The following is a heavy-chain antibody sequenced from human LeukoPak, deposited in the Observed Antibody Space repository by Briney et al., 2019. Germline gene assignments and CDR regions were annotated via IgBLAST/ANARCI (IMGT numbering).Heavy chain of an antibody. CDR2: IWYDGSNK. D-gene: IGHD5-24*01. CDR1: GFTFSNYA. Sequence: GGSLRLSCAASGFTFSNYAMGWVRQAPGKGLEWVAVIWYDGSNKYYADSVKGRFTISRDNSKNMLYLQMNSLRAEDTAVYYCAREGDGYNYDYWGQGTLVTVSS. V-gene: IGHV3-33*08. J-gene: IGHJ4*02. CDR3: AREGDGYNYDY.